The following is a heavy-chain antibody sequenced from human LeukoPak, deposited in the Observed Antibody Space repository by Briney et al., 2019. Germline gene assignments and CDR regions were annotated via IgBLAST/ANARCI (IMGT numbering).Heavy chain of an antibody. Sequence: PGGSLRLSCAASGFTFSSYAMSWVRQAPGKGLEWVSAISGSGGSTYYADSVKGRFTISRDNSKNTLYLQMNSLRAEDTAVYYCAKAPRDYYDSSGPSHPLSPWFDPWGQGTLVTVSS. D-gene: IGHD3-22*01. CDR1: GFTFSSYA. V-gene: IGHV3-23*01. CDR2: ISGSGGST. CDR3: AKAPRDYYDSSGPSHPLSPWFDP. J-gene: IGHJ5*02.